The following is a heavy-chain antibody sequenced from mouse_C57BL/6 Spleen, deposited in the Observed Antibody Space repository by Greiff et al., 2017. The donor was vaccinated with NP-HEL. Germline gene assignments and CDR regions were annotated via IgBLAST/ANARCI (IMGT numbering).Heavy chain of an antibody. Sequence: EVKLMESGPGLVKPSQSLSLTCSVTGYSITSGYYWNWIRQFPGNKLEWMGYISYDGSNNYNPSLKNRIPITRDTSKNQFFLKLNSVTTEDTATYYCAPRTGTGYFDVWGTGTTVTVSS. CDR2: ISYDGSN. CDR1: GYSITSGYY. D-gene: IGHD4-1*01. V-gene: IGHV3-6*01. CDR3: APRTGTGYFDV. J-gene: IGHJ1*03.